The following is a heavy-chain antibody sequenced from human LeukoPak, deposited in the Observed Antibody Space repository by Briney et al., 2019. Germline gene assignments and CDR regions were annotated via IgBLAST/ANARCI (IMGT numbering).Heavy chain of an antibody. J-gene: IGHJ6*02. CDR1: GGSISSYY. CDR3: ATAPGDYYDSSGARGV. Sequence: SETLSLTCTVSGGSISSYYWGWIRQPPGKGLEWIGYIYYSGSTNYNPSLKSRVTISVDTSKNQFSLKLSSVTAADTAVYYCATAPGDYYDSSGARGVWGQGTTVTVSS. V-gene: IGHV4-59*12. CDR2: IYYSGST. D-gene: IGHD3-22*01.